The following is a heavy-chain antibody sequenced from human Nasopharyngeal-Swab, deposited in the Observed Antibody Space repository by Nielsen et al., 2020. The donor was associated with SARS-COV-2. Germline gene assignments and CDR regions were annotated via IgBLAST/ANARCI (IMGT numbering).Heavy chain of an antibody. CDR3: VRERYGDSFFEY. CDR2: IYSSVTT. J-gene: IGHJ4*02. CDR1: GCSMNDNY. V-gene: IGHV4-59*01. Sequence: SETLSLTCTVSGCSMNDNYFSCLRQPSGKGLEWIGYIYSSVTTNYNPSFKSRVTMSVDTSKNQFSLKLSSVTAADTAVYYCVRERYGDSFFEYWDQGTRVTVSS. D-gene: IGHD2-21*02.